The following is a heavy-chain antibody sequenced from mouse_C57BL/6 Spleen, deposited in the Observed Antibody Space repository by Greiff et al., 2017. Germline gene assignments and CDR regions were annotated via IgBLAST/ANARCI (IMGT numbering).Heavy chain of an antibody. D-gene: IGHD1-1*02. J-gene: IGHJ3*01. Sequence: EVQLQQSGPELVKPGASVKMSCKASGYTFTDYNMHWVKQSHGKSLEWIGYINPNNGGTSYNQKFKGKATLTVNKSSSTAYMELRSLTSEDSAVYYCANYYAHDAWFAYWGQGTLVTVSA. V-gene: IGHV1-22*01. CDR2: INPNNGGT. CDR3: ANYYAHDAWFAY. CDR1: GYTFTDYN.